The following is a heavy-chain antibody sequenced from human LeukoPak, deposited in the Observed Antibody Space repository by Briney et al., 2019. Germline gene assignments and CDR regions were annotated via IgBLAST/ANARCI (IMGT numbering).Heavy chain of an antibody. V-gene: IGHV4-30-2*01. CDR3: VLQLLGY. D-gene: IGHD3-10*01. CDR2: IHHSGTI. CDR1: GVSIRYDGYY. J-gene: IGHJ4*02. Sequence: PSQTLSLTCSVSGVSIRYDGYYWAWIRQPPGKGLEWIGYIHHSGTIDYNPSLNSRVTFSVGRSNNQFSLQLNSVEVADTAVYYCVLQLLGYWGQGTLVTVSS.